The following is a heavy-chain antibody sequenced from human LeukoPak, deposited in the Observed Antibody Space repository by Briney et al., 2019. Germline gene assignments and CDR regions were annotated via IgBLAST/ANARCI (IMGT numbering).Heavy chain of an antibody. CDR2: ISAYNGHT. D-gene: IGHD3-22*01. Sequence: ASVKVSCKASGYTFTSYGISWVRQAPGQGLEWMGWISAYNGHTNYAQKFEGRVTMTTDTFTSTDYMELRSLRPDDTAVYYCARDYYDSSSGDYYDTFVIWGQGTMVTVSS. CDR3: ARDYYDSSSGDYYDTFVI. V-gene: IGHV1-18*01. J-gene: IGHJ3*02. CDR1: GYTFTSYG.